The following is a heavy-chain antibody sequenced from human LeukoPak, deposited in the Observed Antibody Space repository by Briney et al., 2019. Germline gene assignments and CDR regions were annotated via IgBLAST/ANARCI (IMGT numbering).Heavy chain of an antibody. V-gene: IGHV3-23*01. CDR3: AKATTAIVVDNFFDY. J-gene: IGHJ4*02. D-gene: IGHD3-22*01. CDR2: ISGNGGAT. Sequence: GGSLRLSWAASGFTFTSYAMSWVRQAPGKGLEWVSAISGNGGATYYADSVKGRFTISRDNSKNTLHLQMNSLRAEDTALYYCAKATTAIVVDNFFDYWGQGTLVSVSS. CDR1: GFTFTSYA.